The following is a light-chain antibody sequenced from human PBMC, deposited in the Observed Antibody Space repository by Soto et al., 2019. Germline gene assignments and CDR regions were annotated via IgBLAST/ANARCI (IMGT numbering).Light chain of an antibody. J-gene: IGKJ4*01. Sequence: DIQMAQSPSFVSASVGDRVSITCRASQDITTWLAWYQQKPGKAPKLLIYGASTLQSGVPSRFSGSGSGTDFTLTISSLQPEDFATYYCQQADKSPLTFGGGTKVEIK. V-gene: IGKV1-12*01. CDR2: GAS. CDR1: QDITTW. CDR3: QQADKSPLT.